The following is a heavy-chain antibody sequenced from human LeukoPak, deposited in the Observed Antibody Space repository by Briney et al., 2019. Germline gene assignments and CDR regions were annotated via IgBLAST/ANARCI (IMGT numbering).Heavy chain of an antibody. CDR1: GGSISSTRYY. J-gene: IGHJ6*02. CDR2: MYYTGSS. Sequence: TSETLSLTCSVSGGSISSTRYYWGWIRQPPGKGLDWIGSMYYTGSSYYNPSLKSRVTISADTSKNQFSLKMSSVTAADTAVYYCARAGGLGYDFWSGYYTGAPYYGMDVWGQGTTVTVSS. V-gene: IGHV4-39*01. D-gene: IGHD3-3*01. CDR3: ARAGGLGYDFWSGYYTGAPYYGMDV.